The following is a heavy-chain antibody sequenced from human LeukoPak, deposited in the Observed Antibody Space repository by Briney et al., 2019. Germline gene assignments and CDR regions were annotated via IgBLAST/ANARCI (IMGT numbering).Heavy chain of an antibody. CDR2: IYTSGST. D-gene: IGHD2-2*01. V-gene: IGHV4-61*02. CDR3: ARGYCSSTSCFMDV. CDR1: GGSISSGSYY. J-gene: IGHJ6*04. Sequence: SQTLSLTCTVSGGSISSGSYYWSWIRQPAGKGLEWIGRIYTSGSTNYNLSLKSRVTISVDTSKNQFSLKLSSVTAADTAVYYCARGYCSSTSCFMDVWGKGTTVTVSS.